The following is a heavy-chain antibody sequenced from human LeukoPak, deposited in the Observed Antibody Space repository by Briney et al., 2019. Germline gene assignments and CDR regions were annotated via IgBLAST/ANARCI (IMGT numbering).Heavy chain of an antibody. CDR3: ARDGGDTARYYMDV. CDR1: GDSVRSGNW. CDR2: IHHSGST. V-gene: IGHV4-55*08. Sequence: SETLSLTCAVSGDSVRSGNWGISVRRPPGKGLGWVGEIHHSGSTYYNPSLKSRVTISVDTSKNQFSLKLSSVTAADTAVYYCARDGGDTARYYMDVWGKGTTVTVSS. D-gene: IGHD5-18*01. J-gene: IGHJ6*03.